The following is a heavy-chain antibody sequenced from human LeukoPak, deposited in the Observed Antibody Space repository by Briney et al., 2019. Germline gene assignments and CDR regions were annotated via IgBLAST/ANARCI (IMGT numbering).Heavy chain of an antibody. CDR3: ASTLVVVDAFDI. CDR1: GYTFTSYD. J-gene: IGHJ3*02. Sequence: ASVKVSCKASGYTFTSYDINWVRQAPGQGLEWMGWMNPNSGNTGYAQKLQGRVTMTRNTSISTAYMELSSLRSEDTAVYYCASTLVVVDAFDIWGQGTMVTVSS. V-gene: IGHV1-8*01. CDR2: MNPNSGNT. D-gene: IGHD3-22*01.